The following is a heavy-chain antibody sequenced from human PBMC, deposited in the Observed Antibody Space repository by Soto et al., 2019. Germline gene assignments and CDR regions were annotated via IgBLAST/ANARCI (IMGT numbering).Heavy chain of an antibody. V-gene: IGHV4-39*01. CDR1: GDSVNNNDFY. CDR3: ARLDFRSGYYGGRFDP. J-gene: IGHJ5*02. Sequence: SETLSLTCTVSGDSVNNNDFYWAWIRQPPGKGLEWVVTIFYSGTTYHNPSLKGRVTASVDRSENQFSLKLTSVTASDTAVYYCARLDFRSGYYGGRFDPWGQGTQVTVSS. D-gene: IGHD3-3*01. CDR2: IFYSGTT.